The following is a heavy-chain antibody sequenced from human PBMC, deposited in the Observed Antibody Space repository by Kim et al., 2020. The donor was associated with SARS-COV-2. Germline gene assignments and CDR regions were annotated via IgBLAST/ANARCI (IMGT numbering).Heavy chain of an antibody. CDR3: ARDGNNYYDSGEGYFDY. J-gene: IGHJ4*02. D-gene: IGHD3-22*01. CDR2: IWYDGSNK. Sequence: GGSLRLSCAASGFTFSSYGMHWVRQAPGKGLEWVAVIWYDGSNKYYADSVKGRFTISRDNSKNTLYLQMNSLRAEDTAVYYCARDGNNYYDSGEGYFDYWGQGTLVTVSS. V-gene: IGHV3-33*01. CDR1: GFTFSSYG.